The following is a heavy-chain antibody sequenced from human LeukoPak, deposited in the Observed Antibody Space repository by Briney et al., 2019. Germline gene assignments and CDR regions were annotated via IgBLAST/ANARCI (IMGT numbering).Heavy chain of an antibody. CDR1: GGSFSGYY. D-gene: IGHD3-22*01. CDR2: INHSGST. Sequence: SETLSLTCAVYGGSFSGYYWSWIRQPPGKGLEWIGEINHSGSTNYNPSLKSRVTISVGTSKNQFSLKLSSVTAADTAVYYCARGPPYYYDSSGYNRRYYYYYGMDVWGQGTTVTVSS. J-gene: IGHJ6*02. V-gene: IGHV4-34*01. CDR3: ARGPPYYYDSSGYNRRYYYYYGMDV.